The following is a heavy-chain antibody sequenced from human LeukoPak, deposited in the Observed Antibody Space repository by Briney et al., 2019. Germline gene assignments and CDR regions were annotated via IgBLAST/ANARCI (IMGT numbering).Heavy chain of an antibody. J-gene: IGHJ5*02. D-gene: IGHD3-22*01. CDR2: IYYSGST. V-gene: IGHV4-30-4*01. CDR3: ARAIVVVITNWFDP. Sequence: PPETLSLTCTVSGGSISSGDYYWSWIRQPPGKGLEWIGYIYYSGSTYYSPSLKSRVTISVDTSKNQFSLKLSSVTAADTAVYYCARAIVVVITNWFDPWGQGTLVTVSS. CDR1: GGSISSGDYY.